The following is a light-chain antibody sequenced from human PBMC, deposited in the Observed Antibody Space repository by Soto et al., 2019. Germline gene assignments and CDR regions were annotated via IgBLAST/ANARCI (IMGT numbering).Light chain of an antibody. V-gene: IGLV1-40*01. CDR3: QSYDSSLSGYV. J-gene: IGLJ1*01. Sequence: QPVLTQPPSVSGAPGQRVTSSCTGSSSNIGAGYDVHWYQQLPGTAPKLLIYGNSNRPSGVPDRFSGSKSGTSASLAITGLQAEDEADYYCQSYDSSLSGYVFGTGTKLTVL. CDR2: GNS. CDR1: SSNIGAGYD.